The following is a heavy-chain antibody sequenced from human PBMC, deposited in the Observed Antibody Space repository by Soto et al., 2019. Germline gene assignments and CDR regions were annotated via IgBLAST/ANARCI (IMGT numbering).Heavy chain of an antibody. J-gene: IGHJ4*02. Sequence: ASVKVSCKACQYTFTNYYLHWFRQAPGQRPEWMGWINNGGGTIYAQKFQGRLTMTRDTSITTAYMELSRLSSDDTAFYYCATSSDWSPLLDYWGQGTLVTVSS. V-gene: IGHV1-2*02. D-gene: IGHD6-19*01. CDR2: INNGGGT. CDR3: ATSSDWSPLLDY. CDR1: QYTFTNYY.